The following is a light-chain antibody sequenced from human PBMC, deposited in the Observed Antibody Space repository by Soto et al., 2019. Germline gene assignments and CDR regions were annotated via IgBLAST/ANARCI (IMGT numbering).Light chain of an antibody. J-gene: IGKJ1*01. CDR3: LQHNSYPWT. CDR1: QGIRND. Sequence: DIQMTQSPSSLSASVGDGVTITCRASQGIRNDLGWYQQKPGKAPKRLIYVASSLQSGVPSRFTGSASATEFARTISSLQRENFATYYWLQHNSYPWTFGQGTKVDIK. CDR2: VAS. V-gene: IGKV1-17*01.